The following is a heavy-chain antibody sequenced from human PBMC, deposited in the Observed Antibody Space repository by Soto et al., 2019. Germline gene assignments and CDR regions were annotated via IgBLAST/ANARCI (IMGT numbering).Heavy chain of an antibody. Sequence: ASVKVSCKASGYTFTSYAMHWVRQAPGQRLEWMGWINAGNGNTKYSQKFQGRVTITTDTSTSTAYMELRSLRSDDTAVYYCARGGRTHLEGSYYWGQGTLVTVSS. D-gene: IGHD2-15*01. CDR3: ARGGRTHLEGSYY. V-gene: IGHV1-3*01. CDR1: GYTFTSYA. CDR2: INAGNGNT. J-gene: IGHJ4*02.